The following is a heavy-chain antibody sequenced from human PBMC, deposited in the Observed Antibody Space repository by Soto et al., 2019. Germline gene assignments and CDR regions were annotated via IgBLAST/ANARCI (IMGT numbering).Heavy chain of an antibody. J-gene: IGHJ6*02. D-gene: IGHD2-2*01. CDR1: GGSISSSSYY. V-gene: IGHV4-39*01. Sequence: SETLSLTCTVSGGSISSSSYYWGWIRQPPGEGLEWIGSIYYSGSTYYNPSLKSRVTISVDTSKNQFSLKLSSVTAADTAVYYCARSIPRVPAAMGSYYYYGMDVWGQGTTVTVSS. CDR2: IYYSGST. CDR3: ARSIPRVPAAMGSYYYYGMDV.